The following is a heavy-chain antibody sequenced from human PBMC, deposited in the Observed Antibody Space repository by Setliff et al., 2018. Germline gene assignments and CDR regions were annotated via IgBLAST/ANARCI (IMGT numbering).Heavy chain of an antibody. V-gene: IGHV4-31*03. CDR3: ARGTTNLNYYYYMDV. CDR2: IYYIGST. D-gene: IGHD4-4*01. Sequence: SETLSLTCTVSGGPISSGSYYWTWIRQHPGKGLEWIGYIYYIGSTYYNPSLKSRVTISVDTSQNQFSLRLSSVTAADTAVYYCARGTTNLNYYYYMDVWGKGTTVTVSS. CDR1: GGPISSGSYY. J-gene: IGHJ6*03.